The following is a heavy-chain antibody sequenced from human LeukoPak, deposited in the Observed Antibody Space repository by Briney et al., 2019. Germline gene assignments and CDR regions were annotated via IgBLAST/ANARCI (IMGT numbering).Heavy chain of an antibody. Sequence: GGSLRLSCAASGFTFSSYSMNWVRQAPGKGLEWVSSISSSSSYIYYADSVKGRFTISRDNAKNSLYLQMNGLRAEDTAVYYCARSYSSRGNFDYWGQGTLVTVSS. CDR2: ISSSSSYI. V-gene: IGHV3-21*01. J-gene: IGHJ4*02. CDR3: ARSYSSRGNFDY. D-gene: IGHD2-15*01. CDR1: GFTFSSYS.